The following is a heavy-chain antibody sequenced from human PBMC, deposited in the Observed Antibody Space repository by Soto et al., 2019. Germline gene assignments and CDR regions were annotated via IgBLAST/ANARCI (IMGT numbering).Heavy chain of an antibody. J-gene: IGHJ4*02. CDR3: ARRNSSRWYFDY. D-gene: IGHD6-19*01. Sequence: ASVKVSCKASGYTFTSYYMHWVRQAPGQGLEWMGWINPSGGNTIYAKKFQGRVTMTRDTSISTAYMELSSLRSEDTAVYYCARRNSSRWYFDYWPQGNPVTVYS. CDR2: INPSGGNT. V-gene: IGHV1-46*01. CDR1: GYTFTSYY.